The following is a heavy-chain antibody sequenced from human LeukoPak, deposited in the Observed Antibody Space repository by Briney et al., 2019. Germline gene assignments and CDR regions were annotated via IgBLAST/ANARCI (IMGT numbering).Heavy chain of an antibody. CDR1: GFTVSDNY. CDR3: ASSSYGSGRYGTDV. CDR2: IYSGGST. Sequence: GGSLRLSCAASGFTVSDNYMSWVRQAPGKGLEWVSLIYSGGSTYYADSVKGRFTISRDNAKNSLYLQMHSLRAEDTAVYYCASSSYGSGRYGTDVWGQGTTVTVSS. J-gene: IGHJ6*02. D-gene: IGHD3-10*01. V-gene: IGHV3-66*01.